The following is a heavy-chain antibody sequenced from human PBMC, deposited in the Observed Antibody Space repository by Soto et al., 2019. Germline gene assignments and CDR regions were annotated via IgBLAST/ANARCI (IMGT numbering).Heavy chain of an antibody. CDR1: GFTFSSYA. V-gene: IGHV3-23*01. Sequence: VQLLESGGGLVQPGGSLRLSCAASGFTFSSYAMSWVRQAPGKGLEWVSAISGSGGSTYYADSVKGRFTISRDNSKNTLYLQMYSLRAEDTAVYYCAKVAIFGVVICGGLDYCGQGTLVTVSS. D-gene: IGHD3-3*01. CDR3: AKVAIFGVVICGGLDY. CDR2: ISGSGGST. J-gene: IGHJ4*02.